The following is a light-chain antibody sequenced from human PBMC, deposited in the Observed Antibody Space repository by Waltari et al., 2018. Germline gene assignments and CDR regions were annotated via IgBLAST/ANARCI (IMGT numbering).Light chain of an antibody. CDR3: QVWDSSSDHRV. J-gene: IGLJ3*02. CDR1: NIGIKS. CDR2: DDS. V-gene: IGLV3-21*03. Sequence: SYVVTQPPSVSVAPGKTASITCGGNNIGIKSVHWYQQKSCQAPVLVVYDDSDRPSGIPERFSGSNSGNTATLTISRVEAGDEADYYCQVWDSSSDHRVFGGGTKLTVL.